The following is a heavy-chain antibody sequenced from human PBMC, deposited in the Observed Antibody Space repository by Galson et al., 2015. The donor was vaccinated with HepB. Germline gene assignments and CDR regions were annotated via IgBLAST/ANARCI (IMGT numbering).Heavy chain of an antibody. J-gene: IGHJ5*02. CDR2: IIPIFGTA. D-gene: IGHD6-13*01. V-gene: IGHV1-69*06. CDR1: GGTFSSYA. CDR3: AREGYSSSWTHRWFDP. Sequence: SVKVSCKASGGTFSSYAISWVRQAPGQGLEWMGGIIPIFGTANYAQKFQGRVTITADKSTSTAYMELSSLRSEDTAVYYCAREGYSSSWTHRWFDPWGQGTLVTVSS.